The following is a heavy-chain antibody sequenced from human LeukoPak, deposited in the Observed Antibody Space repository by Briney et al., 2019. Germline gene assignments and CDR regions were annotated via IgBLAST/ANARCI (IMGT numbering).Heavy chain of an antibody. CDR1: GYSISSAYY. CDR3: AGTLGGVPAASVDWFDP. CDR2: IYHSGTT. J-gene: IGHJ5*02. Sequence: PSETLSLTCAVSGYSISSAYYWGWIRQPPGKGLEWIGSIYHSGTTYYNPSLKSRVTILLDSSKNQFSLKLSSVTAADTAVCYCAGTLGGVPAASVDWFDPWGQGTLVTVSS. D-gene: IGHD2-2*01. V-gene: IGHV4-38-2*01.